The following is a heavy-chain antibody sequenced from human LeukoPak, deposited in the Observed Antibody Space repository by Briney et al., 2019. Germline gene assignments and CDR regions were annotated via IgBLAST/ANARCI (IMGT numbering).Heavy chain of an antibody. CDR1: GFSFGDYA. J-gene: IGHJ3*02. CDR3: TRVPIRTVTMVIVVRGHDAFDI. D-gene: IGHD3-22*01. V-gene: IGHV3-49*03. CDR2: FRAKAYVGTT. Sequence: GGSLRLSFTASGFSFGDYAMTWFRRAPGKGREGVGFFRAKAYVGTTEYAASVRGRFTISRDDSKSIAYLQMNSLQTEDTAVYFCTRVPIRTVTMVIVVRGHDAFDIWGQGTMVTVSS.